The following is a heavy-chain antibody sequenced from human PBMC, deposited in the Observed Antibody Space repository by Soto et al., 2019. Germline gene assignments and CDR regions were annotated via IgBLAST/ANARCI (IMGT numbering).Heavy chain of an antibody. CDR3: GRSGVGATGEILYNAMDV. J-gene: IGHJ6*02. Sequence: QVQLVQSGAEAKKPGASVQVSCKASGYTFTTYALHWVRQAPGERPEWMGWINAANGDTNYSEKFQGRVTITRDTSATTGYMELRSLTSEDTAVYYCGRSGVGATGEILYNAMDVWGQGTTVTVSS. CDR1: GYTFTTYA. V-gene: IGHV1-3*01. CDR2: INAANGDT. D-gene: IGHD1-26*01.